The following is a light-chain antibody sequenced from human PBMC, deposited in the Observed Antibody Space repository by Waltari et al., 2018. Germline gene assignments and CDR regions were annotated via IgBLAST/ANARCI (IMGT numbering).Light chain of an antibody. V-gene: IGKV3-15*01. CDR3: QQYFNWPT. Sequence: EIVMTQSPATLSVSPWERATLSCRASQRVSFNLAWYQKKPGQAPRLLIFGASTRATGIPARFSGSGSGSEFTLTISSLQSEDFAVYYCQQYFNWPTFGQGTKVEIK. J-gene: IGKJ1*01. CDR1: QRVSFN. CDR2: GAS.